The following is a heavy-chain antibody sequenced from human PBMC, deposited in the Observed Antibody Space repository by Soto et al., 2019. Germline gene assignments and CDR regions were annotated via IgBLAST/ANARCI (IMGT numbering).Heavy chain of an antibody. Sequence: QVKLLQSGAEVKKPGTSVKVSCKASGYTFATYGIGWVRQAPGQGLEWMGWMTPHNGDTNYAQKLQGRVTMTAEISTSTAYMDVRSLRSDDTAVYYCARFPPCNSDMCYSRPLDHWGQGTLVTVSS. D-gene: IGHD2-15*01. CDR1: GYTFATYG. CDR3: ARFPPCNSDMCYSRPLDH. CDR2: MTPHNGDT. V-gene: IGHV1-18*01. J-gene: IGHJ4*02.